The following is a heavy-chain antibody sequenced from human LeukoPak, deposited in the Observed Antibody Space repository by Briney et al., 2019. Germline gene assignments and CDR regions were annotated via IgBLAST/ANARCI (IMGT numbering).Heavy chain of an antibody. CDR2: IYYSGST. J-gene: IGHJ4*02. CDR1: GGSISSYY. Sequence: SETLSLTCTVSGGSISSYYWSWIRQPPGKGLEWIGYIYYSGSTNYNPSLKSRVTISVDTSKNQFSLKLSSVTAADTAVYYCARETLGGSYSVWGQGTLVTVSS. V-gene: IGHV4-59*01. CDR3: ARETLGGSYSV. D-gene: IGHD1-26*01.